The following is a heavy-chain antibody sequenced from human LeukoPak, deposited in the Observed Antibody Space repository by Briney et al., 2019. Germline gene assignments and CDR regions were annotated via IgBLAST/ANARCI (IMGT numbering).Heavy chain of an antibody. CDR2: INHSGST. CDR1: GGSFSGYY. CDR3: ARKTPGYSYGTGFDY. D-gene: IGHD5-18*01. V-gene: IGHV4-34*01. J-gene: IGHJ4*02. Sequence: SETLSLTCAVYGGSFSGYYWSWIRQPPGKGLEWIGEINHSGSTNYNPPLKSRVTISVDTSKNQFSLKLSSVTAADTAVYYCARKTPGYSYGTGFDYWGQGTLVTVSS.